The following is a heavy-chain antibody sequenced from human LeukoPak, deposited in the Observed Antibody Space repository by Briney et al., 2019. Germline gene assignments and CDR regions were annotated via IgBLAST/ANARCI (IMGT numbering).Heavy chain of an antibody. CDR2: INPSGGST. V-gene: IGHV1-46*01. CDR1: GYTFTSYY. J-gene: IGHJ4*02. CDR3: ARGSRVGYDILTGYWDFDY. D-gene: IGHD3-9*01. Sequence: ASVKVSCKASGYTFTSYYMHWVRQAPGQGLEWMGIINPSGGSTSYAQKFQGRVTMTRDTSTSTVYMELSSLRSEDTAVYYCARGSRVGYDILTGYWDFDYWGQGTLVTVSS.